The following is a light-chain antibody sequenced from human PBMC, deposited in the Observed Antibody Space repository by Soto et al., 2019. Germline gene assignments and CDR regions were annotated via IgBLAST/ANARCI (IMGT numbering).Light chain of an antibody. CDR1: NIGSKS. V-gene: IGLV3-21*02. Sequence: SYELTQPPSVSVAPGQTARITCGEANIGSKSVHWYQQKPGQAPVLVVYDDRDRPSGIPERFSGSNSGNTATLTISRVEAGDEADYYCQVWAGSSDHYVFGTGTKLTVL. CDR3: QVWAGSSDHYV. J-gene: IGLJ1*01. CDR2: DDR.